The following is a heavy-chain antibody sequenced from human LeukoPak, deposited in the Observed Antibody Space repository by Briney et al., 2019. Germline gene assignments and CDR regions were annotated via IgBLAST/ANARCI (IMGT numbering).Heavy chain of an antibody. CDR1: GFTFSSYA. D-gene: IGHD4-17*01. Sequence: GGSLRLSCAASGFTFSSYAMSWVRQAPGKGLEWVSAISGSGGSTYYADSVKGRFTISRDNSKNTLYLQMNSLRAEDTAVYYCARGYGDYDWFDPWGQGTLVTVSS. V-gene: IGHV3-23*01. CDR3: ARGYGDYDWFDP. J-gene: IGHJ5*02. CDR2: ISGSGGST.